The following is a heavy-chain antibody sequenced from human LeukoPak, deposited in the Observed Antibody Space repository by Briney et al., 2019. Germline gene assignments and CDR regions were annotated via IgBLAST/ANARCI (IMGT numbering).Heavy chain of an antibody. V-gene: IGHV1-69*13. D-gene: IGHD3-9*01. CDR1: GGTFSSYA. J-gene: IGHJ5*02. CDR2: IIPIVGTA. Sequence: GASVKVSCKASGGTFSSYAISWVRQAPGQGLEWMGGIIPIVGTANYAQKFQGRVTITADESTSTAYMELSSLRSEDTAVYYCARRRGTYYDILTGYYNRNWFDPWGQGTLVTVSS. CDR3: ARRRGTYYDILTGYYNRNWFDP.